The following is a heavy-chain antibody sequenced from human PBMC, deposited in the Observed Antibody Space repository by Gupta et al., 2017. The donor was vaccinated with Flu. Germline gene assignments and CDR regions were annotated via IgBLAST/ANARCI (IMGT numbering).Heavy chain of an antibody. CDR1: GFAVSSIY. V-gene: IGHV3-53*04. CDR3: ATSRAAGYSMDV. J-gene: IGHJ6*02. CDR2: IYSGGGT. Sequence: EVQLVESGGGLVQPGGSLRLSCAASGFAVSSIYMSWVRQVPGKGLEWVSVIYSGGGTYYADSVKGRFTISRHNSKNTLYLQMNSLRAEDTAVYYCATSRAAGYSMDVWGQGTTVTVS. D-gene: IGHD6-25*01.